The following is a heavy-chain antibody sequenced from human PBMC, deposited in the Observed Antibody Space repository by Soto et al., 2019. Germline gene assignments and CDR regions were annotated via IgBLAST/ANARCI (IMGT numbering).Heavy chain of an antibody. D-gene: IGHD3-22*01. V-gene: IGHV3-30-3*01. J-gene: IGHJ4*02. CDR1: GFIVSDYA. Sequence: GGSLRLSCAGSGFIVSDYAMHWVRQAPGKGLVWVAVISYDGTKKYYADSVKGRFTISRDNSKNTLYLQMNSLRADDTAVYYCARADRGYYLIWGQGNLVTVSS. CDR2: ISYDGTKK. CDR3: ARADRGYYLI.